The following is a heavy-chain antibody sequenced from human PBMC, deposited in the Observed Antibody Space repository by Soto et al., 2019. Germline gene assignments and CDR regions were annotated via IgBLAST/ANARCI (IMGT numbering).Heavy chain of an antibody. D-gene: IGHD6-25*01. Sequence: GGSLRLSCAASGFTFSSYAMSWVRQAPGKGLELVSAISGSGGSTYYADSVKGRVTISRDNSKNTVYLQMNSLRAEDTAVYYCATGADSSAAVFDYWGQGTLVTVSS. CDR3: ATGADSSAAVFDY. CDR2: ISGSGGST. J-gene: IGHJ4*02. V-gene: IGHV3-23*01. CDR1: GFTFSSYA.